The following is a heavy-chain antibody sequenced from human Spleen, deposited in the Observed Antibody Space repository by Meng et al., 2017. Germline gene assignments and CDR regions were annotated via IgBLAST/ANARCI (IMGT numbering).Heavy chain of an antibody. J-gene: IGHJ4*02. V-gene: IGHV4-34*01. Sequence: QVQQQQWGAGLLKPSEPLSLTCAVYGGSFSGYYWSWIRQPPGKGLEWIGEINHSGSTNYNPSLKSRVTISVDTSKNQFSLMLSSVTAADTAVYYCARGCSGYRVFLCYWGQGTLVTVSS. CDR1: GGSFSGYY. D-gene: IGHD3-22*01. CDR2: INHSGST. CDR3: ARGCSGYRVFLCY.